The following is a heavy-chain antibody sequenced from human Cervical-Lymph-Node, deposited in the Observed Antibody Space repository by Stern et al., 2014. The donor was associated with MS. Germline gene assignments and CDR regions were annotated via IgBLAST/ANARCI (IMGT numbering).Heavy chain of an antibody. CDR3: ARAVRELGT. J-gene: IGHJ5*02. CDR1: GFTFSNYW. Sequence: EVQLVESGGGLVQPGESLRLSCAVSGFTFSNYWMTWVLQAPGKGLEWVASIKTDGSEKSYGASVKGRFTISRDNAKNALYLQMNSLRAEDTAVYYCARAVRELGTWGQGTLVTVSS. V-gene: IGHV3-7*01. CDR2: IKTDGSEK. D-gene: IGHD1-7*01.